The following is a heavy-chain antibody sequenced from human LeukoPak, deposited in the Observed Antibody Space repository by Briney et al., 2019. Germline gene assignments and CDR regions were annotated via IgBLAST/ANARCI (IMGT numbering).Heavy chain of an antibody. J-gene: IGHJ4*02. D-gene: IGHD6-19*01. Sequence: GGSLRLSCAASGFTFSSYSMNWVRQAPGKGLEWVSSIGSSSSYIYYADSVKGRFTISRDNAKNSLYLQMNSLRAEDTAVYYCARERQWLGSDYWGQGTLVTVSS. V-gene: IGHV3-21*01. CDR1: GFTFSSYS. CDR2: IGSSSSYI. CDR3: ARERQWLGSDY.